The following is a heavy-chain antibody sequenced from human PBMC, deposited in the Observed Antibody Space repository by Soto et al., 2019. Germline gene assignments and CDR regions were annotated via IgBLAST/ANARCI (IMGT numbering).Heavy chain of an antibody. CDR3: ARGPQYFDDSSGFMDV. CDR2: INNEGSST. V-gene: IGHV3-74*01. J-gene: IGHJ6*02. Sequence: SLRLSCAASGFTFSSHWMHWVRQAPGRGLVWVSRINNEGSSTTYADSVKGRFTVSRDNAKNTLYLQMNSLRAEDTAVFYCARGPQYFDDSSGFMDVWGQGTTVTVSS. CDR1: GFTFSSHW. D-gene: IGHD3-22*01.